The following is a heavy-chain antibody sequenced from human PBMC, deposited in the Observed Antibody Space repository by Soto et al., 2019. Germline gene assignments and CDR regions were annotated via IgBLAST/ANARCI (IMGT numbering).Heavy chain of an antibody. Sequence: GESLKISCAASGFTFTTYWMTWVRQAPGKGLEWVANIKQDGNEKFYVGSARGRFTISRDNAKKSMYLQMNSLRAEDTAVYYCARRSSGRLTTAWAPLDWWGQGTLVTVSS. CDR1: GFTFTTYW. J-gene: IGHJ4*02. CDR2: IKQDGNEK. D-gene: IGHD2-15*01. CDR3: ARRSSGRLTTAWAPLDW. V-gene: IGHV3-7*03.